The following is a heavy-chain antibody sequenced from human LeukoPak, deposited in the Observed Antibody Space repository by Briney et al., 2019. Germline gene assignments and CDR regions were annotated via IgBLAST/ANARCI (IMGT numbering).Heavy chain of an antibody. CDR2: IHPGDSDT. D-gene: IGHD4-23*01. CDR1: GYSFTSYW. CDR3: ARHTNDYGGYGDY. J-gene: IGHJ4*02. V-gene: IGHV5-51*01. Sequence: GESLKISCKGAGYSFTSYWIGWVRQMPGKGLEWMGIIHPGDSDTRYSPSFQGQVTISADKSISAAYLQWSSLKASDTAMYYCARHTNDYGGYGDYWGQGTLVTVSS.